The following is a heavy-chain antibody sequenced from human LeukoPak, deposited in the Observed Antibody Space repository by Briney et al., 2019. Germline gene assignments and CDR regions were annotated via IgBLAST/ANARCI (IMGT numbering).Heavy chain of an antibody. D-gene: IGHD3-9*01. V-gene: IGHV1-18*01. CDR3: ARVGLRYFDWLPRKGPIDY. CDR1: GYTFTSYG. J-gene: IGHJ4*02. CDR2: ISAYNGNT. Sequence: ASVKVSCKASGYTFTSYGISWVRQAPGQGLEWMGWISAYNGNTNYAQKLQGRVTMTTDTSTSTAYMELRSLRSDDTAVYYCARVGLRYFDWLPRKGPIDYWGQGTLVTVSS.